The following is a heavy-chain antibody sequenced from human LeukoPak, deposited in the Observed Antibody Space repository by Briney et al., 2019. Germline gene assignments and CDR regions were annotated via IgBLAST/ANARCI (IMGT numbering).Heavy chain of an antibody. V-gene: IGHV3-7*01. J-gene: IGHJ4*02. CDR1: GFTFSTYW. CDR3: ARSRFYFDY. CDR2: IKPDGSEK. Sequence: PGGSLRLSCAASGFTFSTYWMGWVRQAPGKGLEWVAKIKPDGSEKDHVDSVKGRFTISRDNAKNSLYLQLNSLRAEDTAVYHCARSRFYFDYWGQGTLVTVSS.